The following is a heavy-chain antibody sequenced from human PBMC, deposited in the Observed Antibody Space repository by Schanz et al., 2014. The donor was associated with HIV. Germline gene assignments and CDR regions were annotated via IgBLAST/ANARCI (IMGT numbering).Heavy chain of an antibody. Sequence: EVQLVESGGGLVQPGGSLRLSCAASGFSFDDYAMHWVRQAPGKGLEWVSGISWNSGSIGYADSVKGRFAISRDNAKRTLYLQMNSLRAEESAVFYCARESNGAFDLWGRGTLVTVSS. J-gene: IGHJ2*01. CDR1: GFSFDDYA. V-gene: IGHV3-9*01. CDR3: ARESNGAFDL. CDR2: ISWNSGSI.